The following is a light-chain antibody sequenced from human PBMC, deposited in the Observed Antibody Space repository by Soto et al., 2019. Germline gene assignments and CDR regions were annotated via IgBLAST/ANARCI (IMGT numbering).Light chain of an antibody. CDR1: SSDIGGYNY. CDR3: SSYISITIFGF. V-gene: IGLV2-14*01. J-gene: IGLJ1*01. CDR2: EVS. Sequence: QSVLTQPASVSGSPGQSITISCTGTSSDIGGYNYVSWYQQHPGKAPKVVIYEVSNRPLGVSNRFSASKSGNTASLIISGLQAEDEADYFCSSYISITIFGFSGTGTKVTVL.